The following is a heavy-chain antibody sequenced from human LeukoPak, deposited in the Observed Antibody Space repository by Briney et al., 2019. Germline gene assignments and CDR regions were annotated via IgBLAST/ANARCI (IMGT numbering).Heavy chain of an antibody. Sequence: GSLRLSCTASGFTFGDYAMSWIRQAPGKGLEWVGFIRSKAYGETADYAASVKGRFTISRDDSKAIAYLQMNSLKTEDTAVYHRTRDRGAYNLYDYWGQGTLVTVSS. D-gene: IGHD1-1*01. CDR1: GFTFGDYA. CDR3: TRDRGAYNLYDY. CDR2: IRSKAYGETA. V-gene: IGHV3-49*03. J-gene: IGHJ4*02.